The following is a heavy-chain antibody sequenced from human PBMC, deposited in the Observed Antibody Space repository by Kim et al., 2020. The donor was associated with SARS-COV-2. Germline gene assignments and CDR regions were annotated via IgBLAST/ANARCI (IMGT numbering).Heavy chain of an antibody. CDR2: ISGRGGTT. V-gene: IGHV3-23*01. J-gene: IGHJ6*02. D-gene: IGHD6-6*01. Sequence: GGSLRLSCAASGFTFSSYAMSWVRQAPGKGLEWVSAISGRGGTTYYADSVKRRFIISRDNSKNTLYLQMNSQTADDTAVYYCAQGVPRSSYHYYYGMDVWGQGTTVTVSS. CDR1: GFTFSSYA. CDR3: AQGVPRSSYHYYYGMDV.